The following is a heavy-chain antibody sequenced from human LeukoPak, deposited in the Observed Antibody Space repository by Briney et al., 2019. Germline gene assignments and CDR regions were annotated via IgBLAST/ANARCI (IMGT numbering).Heavy chain of an antibody. V-gene: IGHV4-34*01. J-gene: IGHJ6*03. CDR1: GGSFSGYY. D-gene: IGHD6-13*01. CDR3: ARGGEAAAGTYYYYYYYMDV. Sequence: SETLSLTCAVYGGSFSGYYWSWIRQPPGKGLEWIGEINHSGSTNYDPSLKSRVTISVDTSKNQFSLKLSSVTAADTAVYYCARGGEAAAGTYYYYYYYMDVWGKGTTVTVSS. CDR2: INHSGST.